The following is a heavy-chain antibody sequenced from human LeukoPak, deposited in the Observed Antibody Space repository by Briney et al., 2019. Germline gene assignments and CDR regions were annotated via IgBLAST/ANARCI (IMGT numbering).Heavy chain of an antibody. CDR3: AIGGSGSYPYYYYYYMDV. CDR1: GGTFSSYA. V-gene: IGHV1-69*13. J-gene: IGHJ6*03. CDR2: INPIFGTA. Sequence: ASVKVSCKASGGTFSSYAISWVRQAPGEGLEWMGGINPIFGTAKYAQNFQGRVTITADESTSTVYMELSSLRSEDTAVYYCAIGGSGSYPYYYYYYMDVWGKGTTVTISS. D-gene: IGHD3-10*01.